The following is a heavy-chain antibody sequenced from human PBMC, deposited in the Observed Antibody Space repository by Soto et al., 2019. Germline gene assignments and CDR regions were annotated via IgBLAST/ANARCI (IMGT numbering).Heavy chain of an antibody. V-gene: IGHV3-21*01. CDR3: ARDGGVVQDHKYYYYYYGMDV. Sequence: PGGSLRLSCAASGFTFSSYSMDWVRQAPGKGLEWVSSTSSSSSYIYYADSVKGRFTISRDNAKNSLYLQMNSLRAEDTAVYYCARDGGVVQDHKYYYYYYGMDVWGQGTTVTVSS. CDR1: GFTFSSYS. CDR2: TSSSSSYI. J-gene: IGHJ6*02. D-gene: IGHD2-2*01.